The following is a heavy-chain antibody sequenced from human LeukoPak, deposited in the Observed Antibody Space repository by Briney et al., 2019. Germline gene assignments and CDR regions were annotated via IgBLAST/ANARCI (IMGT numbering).Heavy chain of an antibody. CDR3: AKEGTPQVSTWYDL. J-gene: IGHJ5*02. Sequence: GGSLSLSCAASGVTLSPYGMHWVRQAPGKGGEWVAVISYEGGTQHYADSVNGRFIISRDNPRNTLYLQMNILRTEDTAVYYCAKEGTPQVSTWYDLWGQGTQVIVSS. CDR2: ISYEGGTQ. D-gene: IGHD3-10*01. V-gene: IGHV3-30*18. CDR1: GVTLSPYG.